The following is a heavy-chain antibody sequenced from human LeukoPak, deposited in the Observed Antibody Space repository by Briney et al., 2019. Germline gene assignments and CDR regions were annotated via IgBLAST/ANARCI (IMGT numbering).Heavy chain of an antibody. J-gene: IGHJ4*02. CDR3: ARDTWNRGSAHYFDY. V-gene: IGHV4-31*03. Sequence: SETLSLTCTVSGGSFSSGGYYWSWIRQHPGKGLEWVGYIYYSGSTYYNPSLKSRVTISVDTSKNQFSLKLSSVTAAGTAVYYCARDTWNRGSAHYFDYWGQRTLVTVSS. CDR2: IYYSGST. D-gene: IGHD3-10*01. CDR1: GGSFSSGGYY.